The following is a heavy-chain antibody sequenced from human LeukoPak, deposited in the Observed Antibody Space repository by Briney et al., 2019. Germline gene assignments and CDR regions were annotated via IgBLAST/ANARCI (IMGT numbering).Heavy chain of an antibody. Sequence: GGSLRLSCAASGFTFSNAWMSWVRQAPGKGLEWVGRIKSKTDTDYAAPVKGRFTISRDDSKNTLYLQMSSLKTEDTAVYYCTTDFWSGYYAFYYYIDVWGRGTTVTVSS. CDR2: IKSKTDT. CDR1: GFTFSNAW. V-gene: IGHV3-15*01. D-gene: IGHD3-3*01. J-gene: IGHJ6*03. CDR3: TTDFWSGYYAFYYYIDV.